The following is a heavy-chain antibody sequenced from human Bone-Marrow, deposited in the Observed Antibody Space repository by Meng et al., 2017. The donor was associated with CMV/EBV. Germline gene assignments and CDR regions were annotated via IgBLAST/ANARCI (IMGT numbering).Heavy chain of an antibody. J-gene: IGHJ4*02. CDR2: VRSTLAGGTT. V-gene: IGHV3-15*01. D-gene: IGHD2-15*01. CDR1: GFTFSNAW. Sequence: GESLKISCVASGFTFSNAWMNWVRQAPGKGLEWVGRVRSTLAGGTTDYAAPVNGRFTISRDDSKNTLYLQMNSLKTEDTALYYCTSGISGWGQGTLVTVSS. CDR3: TSGISG.